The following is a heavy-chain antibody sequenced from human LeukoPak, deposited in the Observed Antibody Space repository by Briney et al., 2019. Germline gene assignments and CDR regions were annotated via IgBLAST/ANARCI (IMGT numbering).Heavy chain of an antibody. J-gene: IGHJ4*02. CDR3: ARGDYGDYPPGDY. CDR1: GFSFSSCG. D-gene: IGHD4-17*01. CDR2: ISGSGGST. V-gene: IGHV3-23*01. Sequence: GGSLRLSCAVSGFSFSSCGMSWVRQAPGKGLEWVAFISGSGGSTKYADSVKGRFAISRDNSKNTLYLQMNSLRAEDTAVYYCARGDYGDYPPGDYWGQGTLVTVSS.